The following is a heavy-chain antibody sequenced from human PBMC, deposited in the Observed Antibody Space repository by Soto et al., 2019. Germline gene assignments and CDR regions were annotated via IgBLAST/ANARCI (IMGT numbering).Heavy chain of an antibody. D-gene: IGHD5-12*01. CDR2: IRTFNGNT. CDR3: AGDRKYSGYDALYC. CDR1: GYTFTSYG. Sequence: ASVKVSCKASGYTFTSYGISWLRQPPGKGLEWMGWIRTFNGNTNYAQKLQGSVTMTTDTSTSTAYMELRSLRYDDTAVYYCAGDRKYSGYDALYCWGQRTLFTVAS. V-gene: IGHV1-18*01. J-gene: IGHJ4*02.